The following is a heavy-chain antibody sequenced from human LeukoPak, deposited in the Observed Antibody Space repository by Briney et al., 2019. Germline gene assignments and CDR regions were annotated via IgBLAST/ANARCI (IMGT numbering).Heavy chain of an antibody. CDR3: ARFRSDYGFDY. CDR2: IYYSGST. Sequence: SETLSLTCTVSGGSISSGGYYWSWIRQHPGKGLEWIGYIYYSGSTYYNPSLKSRVTISVDTSKNQFSLKLSSVTAADTAVYYCARFRSDYGFDYWGQGTLATVSS. CDR1: GGSISSGGYY. V-gene: IGHV4-31*03. D-gene: IGHD4-17*01. J-gene: IGHJ4*02.